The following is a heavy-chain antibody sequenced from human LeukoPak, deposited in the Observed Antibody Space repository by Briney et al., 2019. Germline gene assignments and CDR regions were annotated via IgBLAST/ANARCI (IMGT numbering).Heavy chain of an antibody. D-gene: IGHD3-10*01. Sequence: ASVKVSCKASGYTFTGYYMHWVRQASGQGLEWMGWINPNSGGTNYAQKFQGRVTMTRDTSISTAYMELSRLRSDDTAVYYCARDRTMVRANWFDPWGQGTLVTVSS. CDR1: GYTFTGYY. CDR2: INPNSGGT. CDR3: ARDRTMVRANWFDP. J-gene: IGHJ5*02. V-gene: IGHV1-2*02.